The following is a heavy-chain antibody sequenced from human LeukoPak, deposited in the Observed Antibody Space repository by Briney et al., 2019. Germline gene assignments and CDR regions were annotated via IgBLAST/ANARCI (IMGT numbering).Heavy chain of an antibody. V-gene: IGHV1-45*02. D-gene: IGHD4-17*01. CDR2: ITPFNGNT. J-gene: IGHJ3*02. CDR3: AQGDYGKYNAFDI. CDR1: GYTFTYRY. Sequence: ASVKVSCKASGYTFTYRYLHWVRQAPGQALEWMGWITPFNGNTNYAQKFRDRVTITRDRSMSTAYMELSSLRSEDTAMYYCAQGDYGKYNAFDIWGQGTMVTVSS.